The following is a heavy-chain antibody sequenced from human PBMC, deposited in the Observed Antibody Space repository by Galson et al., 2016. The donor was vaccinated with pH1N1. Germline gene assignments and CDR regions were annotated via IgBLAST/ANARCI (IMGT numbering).Heavy chain of an antibody. Sequence: SVKVSCKASGGTFSNSAISWVRQAPGQGLEWMGGISPIFGSINYAQRFQGRVTVSADIFTNTAYMELSSLRSEDTAIYYCARGSCSDGSCYSGWVWGQGTLVTVSS. D-gene: IGHD2-15*01. CDR2: ISPIFGSI. CDR1: GGTFSNSA. CDR3: ARGSCSDGSCYSGWV. V-gene: IGHV1-69*06. J-gene: IGHJ4*02.